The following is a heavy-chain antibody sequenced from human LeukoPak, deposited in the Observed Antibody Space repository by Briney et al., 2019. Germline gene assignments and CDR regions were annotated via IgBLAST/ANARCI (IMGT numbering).Heavy chain of an antibody. CDR3: ASGGGYSSSRNEWFDP. CDR2: IIPIFGTA. CDR1: GGTFSSQT. V-gene: IGHV1-69*05. J-gene: IGHJ5*02. D-gene: IGHD6-6*01. Sequence: EASVKVSCKASGGTFSSQTISWVQQAPGQGLEWMGRIIPIFGTANYAQKFQGRVTITTDESTSTAYMELSSLRSEDTAVYYCASGGGYSSSRNEWFDPWGQGTLVTVSS.